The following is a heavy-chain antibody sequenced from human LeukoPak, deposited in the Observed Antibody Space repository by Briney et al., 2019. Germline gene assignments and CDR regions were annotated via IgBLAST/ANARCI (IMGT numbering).Heavy chain of an antibody. CDR3: ARDFRRFSAVAGTFPHY. Sequence: GRSLRLSCAASGFTFSSYAMHWVRQAPGKGLEWVAVISYDGGNKYYADSVKGRFTISRDNSKNTLYLQMNSLRAEDTAVYYCARDFRRFSAVAGTFPHYWGQGTLVTVSS. V-gene: IGHV3-30*04. D-gene: IGHD6-19*01. CDR1: GFTFSSYA. CDR2: ISYDGGNK. J-gene: IGHJ4*02.